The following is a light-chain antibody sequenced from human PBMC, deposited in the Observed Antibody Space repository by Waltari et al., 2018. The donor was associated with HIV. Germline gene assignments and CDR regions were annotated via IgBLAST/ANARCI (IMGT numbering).Light chain of an antibody. CDR3: QQYGSSPRT. Sequence: EIVLTQSPGTRSLSPGERAPLPCRASQSVSSSYLAWYQQKPGQAPRLLIYGASSRATGIPDRFSGSGSGTDFTLTISRLEPEDFAVYYCQQYGSSPRTFGQGTKVEIK. CDR1: QSVSSSY. J-gene: IGKJ1*01. V-gene: IGKV3-20*01. CDR2: GAS.